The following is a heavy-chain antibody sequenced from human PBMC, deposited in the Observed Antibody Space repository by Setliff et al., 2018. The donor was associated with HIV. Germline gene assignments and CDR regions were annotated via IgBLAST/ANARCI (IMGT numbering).Heavy chain of an antibody. D-gene: IGHD3-3*01. V-gene: IGHV4-38-2*01. CDR2: VYHSGTT. CDR3: MRGRSITIFGVAYFDF. Sequence: PSETLSLTCAVSGYSISTAHYWGWIRQPPGKGLEWIGSVYHSGTTYYNPSLKSRVTISVDMSNNQFSLKVTSVTAADTAVYYCMRGRSITIFGVAYFDFWGQGTQVTVSS. CDR1: GYSISTAHY. J-gene: IGHJ4*02.